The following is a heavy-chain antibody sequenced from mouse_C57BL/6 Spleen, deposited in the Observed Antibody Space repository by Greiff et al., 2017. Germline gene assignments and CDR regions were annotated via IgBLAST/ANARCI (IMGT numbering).Heavy chain of an antibody. CDR3: AREGTGDAMDD. V-gene: IGHV1-82*01. CDR2: IYPGDGDT. Sequence: QVQLQQSGPELVKPGASVKISCKASGYAFSSSWMNWVKQRPGKGLEWIGRIYPGDGDTNYNGKFKGKATLTADKSSSTAYMQLSSLTSEDSAVYFCAREGTGDAMDDWGQGTSVTVSS. CDR1: GYAFSSSW. J-gene: IGHJ4*01. D-gene: IGHD4-1*01.